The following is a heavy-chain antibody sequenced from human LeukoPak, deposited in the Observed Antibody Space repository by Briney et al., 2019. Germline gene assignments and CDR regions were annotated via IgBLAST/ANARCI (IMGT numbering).Heavy chain of an antibody. V-gene: IGHV3-48*04. CDR3: AELGINMIGGV. CDR1: GFTFSSYW. CDR2: ISNSGSTI. J-gene: IGHJ6*04. D-gene: IGHD3-10*02. Sequence: PGGSLRLSCAASGFTFSSYWMSWVRQAPGKGLEWVSYISNSGSTIYYADSVKGRFTISRDNAKNSLYLQMNSLRAEDTAVYYCAELGINMIGGVWGEGTTVTISS.